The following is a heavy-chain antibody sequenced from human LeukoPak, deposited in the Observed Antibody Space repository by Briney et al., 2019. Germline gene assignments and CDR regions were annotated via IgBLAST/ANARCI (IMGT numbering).Heavy chain of an antibody. D-gene: IGHD2-21*02. V-gene: IGHV1-18*01. CDR3: ARDAPQPSIVVVTAEVDAFDI. J-gene: IGHJ3*02. CDR1: GYTFTSYG. Sequence: GASVKVSCKASGYTFTSYGISWVRQAPGQGLEWMGWISAYNGNTNYAQKLQGRVTMTTDTSTSTAYMELRSLRSDDTAVYYCARDAPQPSIVVVTAEVDAFDIWGQGTMVTVSS. CDR2: ISAYNGNT.